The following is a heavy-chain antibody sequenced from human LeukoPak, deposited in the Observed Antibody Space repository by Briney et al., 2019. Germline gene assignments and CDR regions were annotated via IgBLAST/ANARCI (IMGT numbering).Heavy chain of an antibody. CDR3: AKDGYGVLDY. J-gene: IGHJ4*02. Sequence: PGGSLRLSCAASGFTFSSYAMSWVRQAPGKGLEWVSGISGSGGSTYYADSVKGRFTISRENSQNTLYLQMNSLRAEDTAVYYCAKDGYGVLDYWGQGTLVTVSS. V-gene: IGHV3-23*01. D-gene: IGHD4-17*01. CDR1: GFTFSSYA. CDR2: ISGSGGST.